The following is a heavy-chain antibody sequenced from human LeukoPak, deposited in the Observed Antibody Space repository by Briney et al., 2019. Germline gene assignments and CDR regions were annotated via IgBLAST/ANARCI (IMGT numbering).Heavy chain of an antibody. CDR3: ARFYYASGTYYRF. CDR1: GFTFTSYG. Sequence: ASVKVSCKASGFTFTSYGISWVRQAPGQGLEWMGAYNGNTNYARKLQGRITMTTDTSTNTAYMELTSLRSDDTAVYYCARFYYASGTYYRFWGQGTLVTVSS. CDR2: AYNGNT. D-gene: IGHD3-10*01. V-gene: IGHV1-18*01. J-gene: IGHJ4*02.